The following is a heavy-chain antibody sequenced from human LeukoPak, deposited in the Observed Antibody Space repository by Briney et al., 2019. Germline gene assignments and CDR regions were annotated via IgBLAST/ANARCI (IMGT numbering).Heavy chain of an antibody. J-gene: IGHJ4*02. CDR1: GGSIDSSSYY. CDR3: SSSDYVYYFDY. D-gene: IGHD4/OR15-4a*01. V-gene: IGHV4-39*01. CDR2: IYYSGST. Sequence: SETLSLTCTVSGGSIDSSSYYWGWIRQPPGKGLEWIGSIYYSGSTYYNPSLKSRVTISVDASKNQFSLKLSSVTAADTAVYYCSSSDYVYYFDYWGQGTLVTVSS.